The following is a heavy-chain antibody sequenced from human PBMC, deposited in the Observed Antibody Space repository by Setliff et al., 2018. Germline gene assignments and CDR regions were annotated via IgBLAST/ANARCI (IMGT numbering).Heavy chain of an antibody. Sequence: SETLSLTCTVSGDSLSSGPYYWTWVRQPAGKGLEWIGHIYTSWSTVYNPSLKSRVTMSVDTSKNQFSLELTSVTAADTAVYYCARMSGFLYLDVWGNGTTVTVSS. CDR1: GDSLSSGPYY. J-gene: IGHJ6*03. D-gene: IGHD3-3*01. V-gene: IGHV4-61*09. CDR3: ARMSGFLYLDV. CDR2: IYTSWST.